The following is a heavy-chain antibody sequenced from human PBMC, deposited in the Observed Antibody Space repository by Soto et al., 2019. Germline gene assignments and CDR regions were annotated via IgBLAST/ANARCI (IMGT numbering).Heavy chain of an antibody. CDR3: EREVTSRYYYYGMDV. CDR2: IYYSGST. Sequence: SETLSLTCTVSGGSISGYYWSWIRQPPGKGLEWIGYIYYSGSTNYNPSLKSRVTISVDTSKNQFSLKLSSVTAADTAVYYCEREVTSRYYYYGMDVWGQGTTVTVSS. CDR1: GGSISGYY. J-gene: IGHJ6*02. D-gene: IGHD2-2*01. V-gene: IGHV4-59*01.